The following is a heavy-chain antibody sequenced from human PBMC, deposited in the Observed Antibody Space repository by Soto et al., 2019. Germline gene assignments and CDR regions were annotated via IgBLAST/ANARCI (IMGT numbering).Heavy chain of an antibody. CDR1: GGSFSGYY. D-gene: IGHD3-3*01. Sequence: SETLSLTCAVYGGSFSGYYWSWIRQPPGKGLEWIGEINHSGSTNYNPSLKSRVTISVDTSKNQFSLKLSSVTAADTAVYYCGRSIFVVVTLNSFVPWGQGTLVTVSS. CDR3: GRSIFVVVTLNSFVP. CDR2: INHSGST. V-gene: IGHV4-34*01. J-gene: IGHJ5*02.